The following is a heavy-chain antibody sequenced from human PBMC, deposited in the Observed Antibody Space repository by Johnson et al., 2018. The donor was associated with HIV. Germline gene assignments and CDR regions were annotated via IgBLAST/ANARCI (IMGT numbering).Heavy chain of an antibody. CDR3: ARVGYHDAFDI. Sequence: VQLVESGGVLVQPGGSLRLSCAASGFTFSSYDMHWVRQATGKGLEWVSAIGTAGDTYYPGSVKGRFTISRENAKNSLYPQMNSLRAGDTAVYYCARVGYHDAFDIWGQGTMVTVSS. J-gene: IGHJ3*02. V-gene: IGHV3-13*01. D-gene: IGHD3-16*02. CDR1: GFTFSSYD. CDR2: IGTAGDT.